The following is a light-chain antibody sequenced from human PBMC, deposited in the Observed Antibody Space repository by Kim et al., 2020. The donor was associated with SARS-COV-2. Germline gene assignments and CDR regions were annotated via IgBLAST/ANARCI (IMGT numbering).Light chain of an antibody. J-gene: IGLJ2*01. Sequence: VAVSPGQTASITCSGDKLGDKDAYWYQQKPGQAPVVGIYQDDKRPSGIPERFSGSNSGNTATLTISGTQSADEADYYCQAWDSAVVFGGGTQLTVL. CDR3: QAWDSAVV. CDR1: KLGDKD. CDR2: QDD. V-gene: IGLV3-1*01.